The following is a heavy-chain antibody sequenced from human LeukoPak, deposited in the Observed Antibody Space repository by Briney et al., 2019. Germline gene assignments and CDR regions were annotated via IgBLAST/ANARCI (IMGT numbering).Heavy chain of an antibody. CDR2: INPNSGGT. CDR1: GYTFTGYY. D-gene: IGHD3-10*01. V-gene: IGHV1-2*02. CDR3: ARNIWFGESADAFDI. Sequence: ASVRVSCKASGYTFTGYYMHWVRQAPGQGLEWMGWINPNSGGTNYAQKFQGRVTMTRDKSIRTAYMELSRLTADDTAVYYCARNIWFGESADAFDIWGQGTMVTVSS. J-gene: IGHJ3*02.